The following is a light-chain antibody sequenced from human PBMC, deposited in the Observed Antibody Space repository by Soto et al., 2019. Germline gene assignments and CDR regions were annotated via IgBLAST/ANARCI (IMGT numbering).Light chain of an antibody. CDR2: DAS. Sequence: EVVLTQSPATLSLSPGERATISCRASRSVSSYLAWYQQKPGQAPRLLISDASNRATGIPARFSGSGSGTDFTLTISSLEPEDFAVYYCQQRTNWPSSTFGQGTRLEIQ. CDR1: RSVSSY. CDR3: QQRTNWPSST. V-gene: IGKV3-11*01. J-gene: IGKJ5*01.